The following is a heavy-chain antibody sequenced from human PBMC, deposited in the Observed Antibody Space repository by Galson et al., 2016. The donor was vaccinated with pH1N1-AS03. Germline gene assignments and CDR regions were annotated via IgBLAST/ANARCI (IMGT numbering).Heavy chain of an antibody. CDR3: AKGQLGILFYGIHV. CDR2: LSSRGDDA. Sequence: SLRLSCAASGFTLSTYSMAWVRQAPGKGLEWVSALSSRGDDAYYVDSVKGRFTISRDNPMNTLYLQMNSLEAEDTAVYYCAKGQLGILFYGIHVWGQGTTVIVSS. D-gene: IGHD7-27*01. V-gene: IGHV3-23*01. CDR1: GFTLSTYS. J-gene: IGHJ6*02.